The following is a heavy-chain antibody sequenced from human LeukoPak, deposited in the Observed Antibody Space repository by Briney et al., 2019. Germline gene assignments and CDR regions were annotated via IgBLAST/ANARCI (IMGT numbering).Heavy chain of an antibody. CDR1: GYTFIVYY. Sequence: ASVKVSCKASGYTFIVYYMHWVRQAPGQGLEWMGWINSNSGGTNYAEKFQGGVTMTRDTSISTAYMELNSLRSDDTAVYYCARGYTSSYDYWGQGTLVTVSS. CDR3: ARGYTSSYDY. D-gene: IGHD6-13*01. CDR2: INSNSGGT. J-gene: IGHJ4*02. V-gene: IGHV1-2*02.